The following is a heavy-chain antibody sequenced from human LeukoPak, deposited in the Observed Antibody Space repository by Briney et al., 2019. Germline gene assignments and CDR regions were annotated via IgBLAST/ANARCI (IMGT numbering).Heavy chain of an antibody. CDR1: GFTVSSNY. CDR2: IYSGDIT. D-gene: IGHD2-2*01. Sequence: GGSLRLSCAASGFTVSSNYMSWVRQAPGKGLEWVSVIYSGDITYYADSVKGRFTISRDNSKNTLYLQMNSLTAEDTAVYYCARVGVVPAAIPDGFDIWGQGTMVTVSS. V-gene: IGHV3-53*01. J-gene: IGHJ3*02. CDR3: ARVGVVPAAIPDGFDI.